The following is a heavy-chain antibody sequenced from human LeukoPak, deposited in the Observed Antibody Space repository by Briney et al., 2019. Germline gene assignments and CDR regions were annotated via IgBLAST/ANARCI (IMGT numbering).Heavy chain of an antibody. J-gene: IGHJ4*02. Sequence: ASVKVSCKASGYTFTSYGISWVRQAPGQGLEWMGWINAGNGNTKYSQKFQGRVTITRDTSASTAYMELSSLRSEDTAVYYCAREGVTYYYDSSGYYFDYWGQGTLVTVSS. CDR1: GYTFTSYG. CDR2: INAGNGNT. V-gene: IGHV1-3*01. D-gene: IGHD3-22*01. CDR3: AREGVTYYYDSSGYYFDY.